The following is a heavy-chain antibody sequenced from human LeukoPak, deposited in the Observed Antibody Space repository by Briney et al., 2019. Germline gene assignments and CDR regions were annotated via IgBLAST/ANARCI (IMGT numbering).Heavy chain of an antibody. V-gene: IGHV1-18*01. J-gene: IGHJ4*02. CDR3: ARGGWTTGMDY. Sequence: ASVKVSCKTSGYSFTSHGISWVRQAPGQGLEWMGWISGYNGNTNYAQKSQGRVTMTTDASTRTAHMEVRGLGSDDTAVYYCARGGWTTGMDYWGQGTLVTVSS. CDR2: ISGYNGNT. CDR1: GYSFTSHG. D-gene: IGHD1-14*01.